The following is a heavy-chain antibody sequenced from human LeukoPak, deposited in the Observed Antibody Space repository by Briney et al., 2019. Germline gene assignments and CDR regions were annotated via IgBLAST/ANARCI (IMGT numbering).Heavy chain of an antibody. D-gene: IGHD3-10*01. CDR2: IYYSGST. J-gene: IGHJ4*02. CDR3: ARDYGSGSYEDY. V-gene: IGHV4-59*12. CDR1: GGSISSYY. Sequence: SETLSLTCTVSGGSISSYYWSWIRQPPGKGLEYIGYIYYSGSTNYNPSLKSRVTISVDTSKNQFSLKLSSVTAADTAVYYCARDYGSGSYEDYWGQGTLVTVSS.